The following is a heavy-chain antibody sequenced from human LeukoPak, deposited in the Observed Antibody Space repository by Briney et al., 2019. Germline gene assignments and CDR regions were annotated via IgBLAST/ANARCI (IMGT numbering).Heavy chain of an antibody. CDR2: IYSGGST. J-gene: IGHJ4*02. D-gene: IGHD1-26*01. V-gene: IGHV3-66*01. CDR1: GFAVSSNY. Sequence: GGSLRLSCAASGFAVSSNYMSWVRQAPGKGLEWVSVIYSGGSTYYADSVKGRFTISRDNSKNTLYLQMNSLRAEDTAVYYCTRGETNPFDYWGQGTLVTVSS. CDR3: TRGETNPFDY.